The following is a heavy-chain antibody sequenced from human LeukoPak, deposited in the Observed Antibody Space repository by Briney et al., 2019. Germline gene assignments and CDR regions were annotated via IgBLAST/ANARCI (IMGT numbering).Heavy chain of an antibody. CDR1: GFPFSSYA. V-gene: IGHV3-23*01. D-gene: IGHD4-17*01. CDR2: ITGSDSSA. CDR3: ARGATPFDYGGNSVY. J-gene: IGHJ4*02. Sequence: GGSLRLSCAASGFPFSSYAMTWVRQAPGKGLKWFSGITGSDSSAYYADSVRGRFTISRDNSKNTLYLQMNSLRADDTAVYYCARGATPFDYGGNSVYWGQGTLVTVSS.